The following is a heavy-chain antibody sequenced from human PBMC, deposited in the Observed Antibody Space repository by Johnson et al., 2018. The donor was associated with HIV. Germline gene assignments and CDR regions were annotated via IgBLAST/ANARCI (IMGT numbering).Heavy chain of an antibody. CDR3: AKNSAAFDI. CDR2: ISYDGSNK. V-gene: IGHV3-30*04. D-gene: IGHD2/OR15-2a*01. Sequence: QVQLVESGGGVVQPGMSLRLSCAASGFTFSSYAMHWVRQAPGKGLEWVAVISYDGSNKYYADSVKGRFTISRDNSKNTLYLQMNSLRAEDTAVYYCAKNSAAFDIWGQGTMVTVSS. J-gene: IGHJ3*02. CDR1: GFTFSSYA.